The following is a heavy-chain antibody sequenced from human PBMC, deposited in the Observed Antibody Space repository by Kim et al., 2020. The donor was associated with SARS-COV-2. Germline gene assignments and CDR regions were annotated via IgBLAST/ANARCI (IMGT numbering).Heavy chain of an antibody. CDR1: GFTFSNAW. CDR2: IKSKTDGGTT. V-gene: IGHV3-15*01. CDR3: IGYDILTGEFDY. D-gene: IGHD3-9*01. Sequence: GGSLRLSCAASGFTFSNAWMSWVRQAPGKGLEWVGRIKSKTDGGTTDHASPVKGRFTISRDDSKNTLYLQMNSLKTEDTAVYYCIGYDILTGEFDYWGQGTLVTVSS. J-gene: IGHJ4*02.